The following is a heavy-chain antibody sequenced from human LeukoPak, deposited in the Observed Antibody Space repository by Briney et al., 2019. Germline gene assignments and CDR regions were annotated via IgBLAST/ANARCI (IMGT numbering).Heavy chain of an antibody. CDR1: VFIFNTYG. CDR2: ISYDGTNK. J-gene: IGHJ4*02. Sequence: GGSLRLSCAGSVFIFNTYGMHWVRQAPGKGLEWVVGISYDGTNKYHADSVKGRFTISRDNSKNTLYLQMNSLRAEDTAVYYCAKDRSAGGYYGSGRSFGYWGQGTLVTVSS. D-gene: IGHD3-10*01. V-gene: IGHV3-30*18. CDR3: AKDRSAGGYYGSGRSFGY.